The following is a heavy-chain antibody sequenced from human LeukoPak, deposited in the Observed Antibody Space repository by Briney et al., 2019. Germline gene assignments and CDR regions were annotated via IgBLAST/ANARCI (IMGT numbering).Heavy chain of an antibody. CDR2: INAGNGNT. Sequence: ASVKVSCKASGYTLTSYAMHWVRQAPGQRLEWRGSINAGNGNTKYSQKFQGRVTITRDTSASTAYMELSSLRSEDTAVYYCARDSQTRYDYFDYWGQGTLVTVSS. J-gene: IGHJ4*02. CDR3: ARDSQTRYDYFDY. CDR1: GYTLTSYA. V-gene: IGHV1-3*01. D-gene: IGHD3-3*01.